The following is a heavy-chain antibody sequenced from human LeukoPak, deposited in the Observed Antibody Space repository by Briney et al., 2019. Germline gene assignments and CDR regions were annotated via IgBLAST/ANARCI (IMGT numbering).Heavy chain of an antibody. J-gene: IGHJ3*02. Sequence: GGSLRLSCAASGFTFSSYAMSWVRQAPGKGLEWVSAISGSGGSTYYADSVKGRFTISRDNSKNTLYLQMNSLRAEDTAVYYCAKDPPPGCSGGGCCRESGAFDIWGQGTMVTVSS. CDR3: AKDPPPGCSGGGCCRESGAFDI. CDR1: GFTFSSYA. CDR2: ISGSGGST. V-gene: IGHV3-23*01. D-gene: IGHD2-15*01.